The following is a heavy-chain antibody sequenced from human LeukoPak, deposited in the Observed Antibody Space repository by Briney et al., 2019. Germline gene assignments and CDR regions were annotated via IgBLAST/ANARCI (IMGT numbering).Heavy chain of an antibody. V-gene: IGHV3-23*01. CDR1: GLTFSNYA. Sequence: GGSLRLSCIASGLTFSNYAMSWVRQAPGKGLEWVSGISGSGGSTYHADSVKGRFTISRDNSKNTLYLQMNSLRAEDTAVYYCAKDHDTFGVLPHDFDYWGQGTLVTVSS. J-gene: IGHJ4*02. CDR2: ISGSGGST. CDR3: AKDHDTFGVLPHDFDY. D-gene: IGHD3-3*01.